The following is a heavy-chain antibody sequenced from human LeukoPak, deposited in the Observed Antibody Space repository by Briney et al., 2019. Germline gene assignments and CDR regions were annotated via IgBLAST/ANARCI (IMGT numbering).Heavy chain of an antibody. V-gene: IGHV1-18*01. Sequence: ASVKVSCKASGYTFTSYGISWVRQAPGQGLEWMGWISAYNGNTNYAQKLQGRVTMTTDTSTSTAYMELRSLRSDDTAVYYCARDLGSAAVGDNWFDPWGQGTLVTVSS. CDR2: ISAYNGNT. J-gene: IGHJ5*02. CDR3: ARDLGSAAVGDNWFDP. CDR1: GYTFTSYG. D-gene: IGHD6-13*01.